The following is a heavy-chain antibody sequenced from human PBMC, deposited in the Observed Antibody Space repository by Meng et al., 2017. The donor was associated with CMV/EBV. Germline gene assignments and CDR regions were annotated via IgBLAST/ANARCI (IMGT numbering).Heavy chain of an antibody. CDR1: GLTFTSSA. CDR3: AAYYGSGSYHNDY. V-gene: IGHV1-58*01. Sequence: SVKVSCKASGLTFTSSAVQWVRQARGQRLEWIGWIVVGSGNTNYAQKFQERVTITRDMSTSTAYMELSSLRSEDTAVYYCAAYYGSGSYHNDYWGQGTLVTVSS. J-gene: IGHJ4*02. D-gene: IGHD3-10*01. CDR2: IVVGSGNT.